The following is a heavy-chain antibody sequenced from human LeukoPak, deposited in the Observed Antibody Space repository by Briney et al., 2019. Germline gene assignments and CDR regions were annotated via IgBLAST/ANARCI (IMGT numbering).Heavy chain of an antibody. CDR1: GGSISSYS. D-gene: IGHD6-13*01. Sequence: SETLSLTCPVSGGSISSYSWSWIRQPPGKGLEWIGYIYYSGSTNYNPSLKSRVTISVDTSKNQFSLKLSSVTAADTAVYYCARGPRIAAAEWGQGTMVTVSS. CDR3: ARGPRIAAAE. V-gene: IGHV4-59*01. CDR2: IYYSGST. J-gene: IGHJ3*01.